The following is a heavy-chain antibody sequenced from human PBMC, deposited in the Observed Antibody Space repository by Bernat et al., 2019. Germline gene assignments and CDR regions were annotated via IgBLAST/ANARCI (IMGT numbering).Heavy chain of an antibody. CDR3: ARGTWYSSSWYPSS. V-gene: IGHV3-33*01. Sequence: QVQLVESGGGVVQPGRSLRLSCAASGITFSSYGMHWVRQAPGKGLEWVAVIWYDGSNKYYADSVKGRFTISRDNSKNTLYRQMNSVRAEDTAVYYCARGTWYSSSWYPSSWGQGTLVTVSS. J-gene: IGHJ5*02. CDR2: IWYDGSNK. CDR1: GITFSSYG. D-gene: IGHD6-13*01.